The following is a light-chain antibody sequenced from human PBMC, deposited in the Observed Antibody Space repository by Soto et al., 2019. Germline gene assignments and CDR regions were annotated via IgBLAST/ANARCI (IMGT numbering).Light chain of an antibody. CDR3: QSYDSSLYV. V-gene: IGLV1-40*01. CDR1: SXNIGAGYD. Sequence: QSVLTQPPSVSGAPGQRVTISCTGSSXNIGAGYDVHWYQQLPGTAPKLLIYGNSNRPSGVPDRFSGSKSGTSASLAITGLQAEDEADYYCQSYDSSLYVFGTGTKFTVL. CDR2: GNS. J-gene: IGLJ1*01.